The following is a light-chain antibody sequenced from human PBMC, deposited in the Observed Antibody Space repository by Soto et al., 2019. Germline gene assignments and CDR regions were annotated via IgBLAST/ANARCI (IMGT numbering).Light chain of an antibody. CDR2: DVS. J-gene: IGLJ1*01. CDR3: CSYTPSSSRL. CDR1: SSDGCHYNF. V-gene: IGLV2-14*04. Sequence: IFCTRNSSDGCHYNFVSWYQQHPGNAPNLMIYDVSIRASGVSDRFSGSKSGNTASLTISGLQAEDEADYYCCSYTPSSSRLSGTGTKFTVL.